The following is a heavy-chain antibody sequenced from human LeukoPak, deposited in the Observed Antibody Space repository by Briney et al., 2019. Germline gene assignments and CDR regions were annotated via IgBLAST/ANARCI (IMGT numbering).Heavy chain of an antibody. V-gene: IGHV3-30*04. CDR2: ISYDGSKK. CDR3: ARDNSVRDEAWWFNP. D-gene: IGHD5-24*01. J-gene: IGHJ5*02. CDR1: GFTFSTYS. Sequence: GGSLRLSCAASGFTFSTYSMHWVRQAPGKGLEWVAIISYDGSKKYYADSVKGRFTISRDNSKNTLFLQMNSLRPEDTAVYYCARDNSVRDEAWWFNPWGQGTLVTVSS.